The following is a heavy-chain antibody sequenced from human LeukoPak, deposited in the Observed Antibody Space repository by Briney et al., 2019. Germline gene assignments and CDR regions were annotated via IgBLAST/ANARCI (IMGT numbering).Heavy chain of an antibody. D-gene: IGHD1-26*01. J-gene: IGHJ3*02. V-gene: IGHV4-34*01. CDR3: ATEVATTHDAFDI. Sequence: SETLSLTCAVYGGSFSGYYWSWIRQPPGKGLEWIGEINHSGSTNYNPSLKSRVTISVDTSKNQFSLKLSSVTAADTAVYYCATEVATTHDAFDIWGQGTMVTVSS. CDR1: GGSFSGYY. CDR2: INHSGST.